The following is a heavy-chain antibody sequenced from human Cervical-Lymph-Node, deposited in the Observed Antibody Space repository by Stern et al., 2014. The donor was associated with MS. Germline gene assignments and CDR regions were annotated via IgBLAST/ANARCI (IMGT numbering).Heavy chain of an antibody. J-gene: IGHJ4*02. CDR3: ANAAALSCRSPSCYKAFEY. D-gene: IGHD2-2*02. Sequence: VQLVESGGGVVQPGGSLRLSCAASGFTFSTSGMHWVCQAPGTGLDWVAVISYDGSNKYYVDSVRGRFTISRDNSKNTVYLQMNSLRIEDTGVYYCANAAALSCRSPSCYKAFEYWGQGIMVTVSS. CDR2: ISYDGSNK. V-gene: IGHV3-30*18. CDR1: GFTFSTSG.